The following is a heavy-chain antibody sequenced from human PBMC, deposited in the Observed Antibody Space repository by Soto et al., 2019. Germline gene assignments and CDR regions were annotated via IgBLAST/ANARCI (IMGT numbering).Heavy chain of an antibody. D-gene: IGHD3-10*01. CDR2: ISSSSSTI. V-gene: IGHV3-48*01. CDR1: GFTFSSYS. J-gene: IGHJ6*02. CDR3: ARVKYYYGSRSYGGMDV. Sequence: EVQLVESGGGLVQPGGSLRLSCAASGFTFSSYSMNWVRQAPGKGLEWVSYISSSSSTIYYADSVKGRFTISRDNAKNSLYLQMNSLRAEDTAVYYCARVKYYYGSRSYGGMDVWGQGTTVTVSS.